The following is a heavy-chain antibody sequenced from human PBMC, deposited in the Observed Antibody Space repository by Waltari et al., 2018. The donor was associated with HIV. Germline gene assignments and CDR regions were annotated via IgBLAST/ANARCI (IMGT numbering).Heavy chain of an antibody. V-gene: IGHV4-59*01. CDR1: GGFIKNYY. CDR3: AREGTYGGTARPEKGLDS. CDR2: LYHSGST. J-gene: IGHJ4*02. Sequence: QVQLQESGPGLVKPSETLSLTCTVSGGFIKNYYWNWIRQPPGKGLEWIGYLYHSGSTNYPPSFQSRSTISVDTSRTAFSLTLTSVTAADTAVYYCAREGTYGGTARPEKGLDSWGQGILVSVSS. D-gene: IGHD6-6*01.